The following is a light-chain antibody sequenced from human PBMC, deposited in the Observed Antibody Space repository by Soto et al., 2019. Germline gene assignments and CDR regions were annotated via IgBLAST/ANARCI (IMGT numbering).Light chain of an antibody. V-gene: IGKV3-20*01. CDR3: QQFSSYPLT. CDR2: DAS. J-gene: IGKJ4*01. CDR1: QTVRNNY. Sequence: FVLTQSPGTLSLSPGERATLSCRASQTVRNNYLAWYQQKPGQAPRLLIYDASSTAAGIPDRSSGGGSGTDFTLTISRLEPEDFAVYYCQQFSSYPLTFGGGTKVETK.